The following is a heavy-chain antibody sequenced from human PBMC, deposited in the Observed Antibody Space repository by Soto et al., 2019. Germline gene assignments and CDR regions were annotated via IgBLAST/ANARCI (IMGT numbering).Heavy chain of an antibody. CDR2: IYYSGST. CDR1: GGSISSYY. D-gene: IGHD3-3*01. J-gene: IGHJ4*02. Sequence: SETLSLTCTVSGGSISSYYWSWIRQPPGKGLEWIGYIYYSGSTNYNPSLKSRVTISVDTSKNQFSLKLSSVTAADTAVYYCARGIRPYKYDRNNYWTFDFWGQGILVTVSS. CDR3: ARGIRPYKYDRNNYWTFDF. V-gene: IGHV4-59*01.